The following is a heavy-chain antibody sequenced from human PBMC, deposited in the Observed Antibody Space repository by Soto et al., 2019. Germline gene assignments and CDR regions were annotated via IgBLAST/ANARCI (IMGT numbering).Heavy chain of an antibody. J-gene: IGHJ3*02. V-gene: IGHV3-7*05. CDR2: VKRDESRK. CDR3: ARDVSPGDSTLYLDAFDI. Sequence: EVQVVESGGGLVRPGESLRLTCVASGFSLSNYWMTWVRQVPGKGLEWVANVKRDESRKSYLDSVRGRFTVSRDNARNSLYLQMDSLRAEDTALYYCARDVSPGDSTLYLDAFDIWGQGTMVTVSS. D-gene: IGHD5-18*01. CDR1: GFSLSNYW.